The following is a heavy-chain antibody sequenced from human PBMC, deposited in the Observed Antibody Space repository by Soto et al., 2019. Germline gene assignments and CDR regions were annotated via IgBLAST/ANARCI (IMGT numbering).Heavy chain of an antibody. CDR3: ARYKSNYYYGMDV. V-gene: IGHV4-59*01. D-gene: IGHD1-20*01. Sequence: QVQLQESGPGLVKPSETLSLTCTVSGGSISSYYWSWIRQPPGKGLEWIGYIYYSGITNYNPSLKSPVTISVDTSKNQFSLKLSSVTAADTAVYYCARYKSNYYYGMDVWGQGTTVTVSS. J-gene: IGHJ6*02. CDR2: IYYSGIT. CDR1: GGSISSYY.